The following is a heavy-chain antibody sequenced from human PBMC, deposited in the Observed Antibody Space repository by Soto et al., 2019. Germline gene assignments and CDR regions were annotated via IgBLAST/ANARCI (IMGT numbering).Heavy chain of an antibody. CDR1: GFTFSSYS. V-gene: IGHV3-48*02. Sequence: GGSLRLSCAASGFTFSSYSMNWVRQAPGKGLEWVSYISSSSSTIYYADSVKGRFTISRDNAKNSLYLQMNSLRDEDTAVYYCARPGSAADTNAHFDYWGQGTLVTVSS. D-gene: IGHD6-13*01. CDR2: ISSSSSTI. CDR3: ARPGSAADTNAHFDY. J-gene: IGHJ4*02.